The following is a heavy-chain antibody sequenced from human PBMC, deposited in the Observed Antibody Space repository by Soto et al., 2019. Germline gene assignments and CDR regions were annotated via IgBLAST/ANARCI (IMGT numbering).Heavy chain of an antibody. Sequence: QVQLVQSGAEVKKPGSSVKVSCKASGGRFSRHTVSWVRQAPGQGLEWVGGIIPIFGTTNYGNRLRGRVTITADASTGTAYMELSSLRSDDTAVYYCAVTTGTSITGPPGWGQGTLVTVSS. D-gene: IGHD4-17*01. CDR1: GGRFSRHT. CDR2: IIPIFGTT. V-gene: IGHV1-69*01. J-gene: IGHJ4*02. CDR3: AVTTGTSITGPPG.